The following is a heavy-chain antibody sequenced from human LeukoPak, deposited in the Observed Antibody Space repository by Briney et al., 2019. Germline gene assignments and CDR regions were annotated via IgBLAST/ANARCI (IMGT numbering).Heavy chain of an antibody. V-gene: IGHV3-30*01. J-gene: IGHJ4*02. CDR2: VSYDGSNK. CDR3: AREHPEGKQQLVGVFDY. Sequence: SGRSLRLSCAASGFTFSSYAMHWVRQAPGKGLEWVAVVSYDGSNKYYADSVKGRFTISRDNSKNTLYLQMNSLRAEDTAVYYCAREHPEGKQQLVGVFDYWGQGTLVTVSS. D-gene: IGHD6-13*01. CDR1: GFTFSSYA.